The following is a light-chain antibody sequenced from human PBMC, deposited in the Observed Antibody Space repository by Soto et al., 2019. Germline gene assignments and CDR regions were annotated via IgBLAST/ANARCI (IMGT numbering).Light chain of an antibody. CDR1: SSNIGAGYD. J-gene: IGLJ1*01. V-gene: IGLV1-40*01. Sequence: QSVLTQPPSVSLAPGQRVTISCTGSSSNIGAGYDVHWYQQLPGTAPKLPIYGNSNRPSGVPDRFSGSKSGTSASLAITGLQAEDEADYYCQSYDSSLSGYVFGTGTKVT. CDR2: GNS. CDR3: QSYDSSLSGYV.